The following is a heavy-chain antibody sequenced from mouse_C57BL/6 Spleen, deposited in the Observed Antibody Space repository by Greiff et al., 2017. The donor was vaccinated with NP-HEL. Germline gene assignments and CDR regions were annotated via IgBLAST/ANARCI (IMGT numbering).Heavy chain of an antibody. J-gene: IGHJ1*03. CDR3: ARTNYYCGSSHLYWYFDV. CDR1: GYTFTSYW. Sequence: QVQLQQPGAELVMPGASVKLSCKASGYTFTSYWMHWVKQRPGQGLEWIGEIDPSDSYTNYNQKFKGKSTLTVDKSSSTAYMQLSSLTSEDSAVYYGARTNYYCGSSHLYWYFDVWGTGTTVTVSS. CDR2: IDPSDSYT. V-gene: IGHV1-69*01. D-gene: IGHD1-1*01.